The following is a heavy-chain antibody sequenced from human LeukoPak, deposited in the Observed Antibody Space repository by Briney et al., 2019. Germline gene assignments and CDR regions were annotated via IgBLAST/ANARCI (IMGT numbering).Heavy chain of an antibody. Sequence: GRSLRLSCAASGFTFSSYSMNWVRQAPGKGLEWGSSISSSSSYIYYADSVKGRFTISRDNAKNSLYLQMNSLRAEDTAVYYCARDEAGSSSGWPNWFDPWGQGTLVTVSS. J-gene: IGHJ5*02. D-gene: IGHD6-19*01. CDR3: ARDEAGSSSGWPNWFDP. V-gene: IGHV3-21*01. CDR2: ISSSSSYI. CDR1: GFTFSSYS.